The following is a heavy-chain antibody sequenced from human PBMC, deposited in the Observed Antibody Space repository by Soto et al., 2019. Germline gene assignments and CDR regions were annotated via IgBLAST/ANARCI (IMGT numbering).Heavy chain of an antibody. J-gene: IGHJ4*02. CDR2: IYYSGST. Sequence: QLQLQESGPGLVKPSDTLSLTCTVSGGSISTNSYYWGWIRQPPGKGLEWIGSIYYSGSTFYNPSLQSRVTISVDTSKNQFSLKLSSVTAADTAVFFCARRGSGSWYFDYWGQGTLVTVSS. V-gene: IGHV4-39*01. D-gene: IGHD6-13*01. CDR3: ARRGSGSWYFDY. CDR1: GGSISTNSYY.